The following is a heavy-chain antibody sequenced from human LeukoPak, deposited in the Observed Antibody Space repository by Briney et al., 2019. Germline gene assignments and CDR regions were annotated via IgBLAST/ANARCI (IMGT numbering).Heavy chain of an antibody. Sequence: GASVKVSCKASGGTFSSYAISWVRQAPGQGLEWMGGIIPIFGTANYAQKFQGRVTITADKSTSTAYMELSSLRSEDTAVYYCARLTYYYDSSSWTFDYWGQGTQVTVSS. CDR1: GGTFSSYA. D-gene: IGHD3-22*01. J-gene: IGHJ4*02. CDR3: ARLTYYYDSSSWTFDY. V-gene: IGHV1-69*06. CDR2: IIPIFGTA.